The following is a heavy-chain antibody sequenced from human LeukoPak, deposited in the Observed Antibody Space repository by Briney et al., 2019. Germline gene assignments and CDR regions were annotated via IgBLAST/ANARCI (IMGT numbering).Heavy chain of an antibody. CDR1: GFTFSNYG. CDR3: ARDQVAGTSYYGMDV. Sequence: GGSLRLSCAASGFTFSNYGMHWVRQAPGKGLEWVAVIWYDGSNKYYADSVKGRFTISRDNSKNTLYLQMNSLRAEDTAVYYCARDQVAGTSYYGMDVWGQGTTVTVSS. CDR2: IWYDGSNK. J-gene: IGHJ6*02. D-gene: IGHD6-19*01. V-gene: IGHV3-33*01.